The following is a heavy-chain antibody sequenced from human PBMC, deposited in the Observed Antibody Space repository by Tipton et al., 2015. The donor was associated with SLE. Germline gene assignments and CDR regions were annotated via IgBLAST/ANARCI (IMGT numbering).Heavy chain of an antibody. J-gene: IGHJ4*02. CDR3: AREGRWLQVDY. D-gene: IGHD5-24*01. CDR1: SGSISSHY. V-gene: IGHV4-59*11. Sequence: TLSLTCTVSSGSISSHYWSWIRQPPGKGLEWIGYIYYSGSTNYNPSLKSRVTISVDTSKNQFSLKLSSVTAADTAVYYCAREGRWLQVDYWGQGTLVTVSS. CDR2: IYYSGST.